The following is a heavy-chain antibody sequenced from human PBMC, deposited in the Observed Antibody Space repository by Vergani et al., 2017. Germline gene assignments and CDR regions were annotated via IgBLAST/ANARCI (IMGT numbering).Heavy chain of an antibody. CDR3: AREFEDSVVVPAAITDYYYYMDV. CDR1: GFTFSSYS. Sequence: EVQLVESGGGLVKPGGSLRLSCAASGFTFSSYSMNWVRQAPGKGLEWVSSISSSSSYIYYADSVKGRFTIARDNAKNSLYLQMNKLRAEDTAVYYCAREFEDSVVVPAAITDYYYYMDVWGKGTTVTVSS. V-gene: IGHV3-21*01. J-gene: IGHJ6*03. D-gene: IGHD2-2*02. CDR2: ISSSSSYI.